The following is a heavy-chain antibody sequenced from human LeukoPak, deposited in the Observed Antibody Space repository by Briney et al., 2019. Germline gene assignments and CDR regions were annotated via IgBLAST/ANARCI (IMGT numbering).Heavy chain of an antibody. D-gene: IGHD2-2*01. CDR1: GFTFSSYS. CDR3: ARDRPYCSSTSCYPGMDV. Sequence: GGSLRLSCAASGFTFSSYSMNWVRQAPGKGLEWVSSISSSSYIYYADSVKGRFTISRDNAKNSLYLQMNSLRAEDTAVYYCARDRPYCSSTSCYPGMDVWGQGTTVTVSS. V-gene: IGHV3-21*01. J-gene: IGHJ6*02. CDR2: ISSSSYI.